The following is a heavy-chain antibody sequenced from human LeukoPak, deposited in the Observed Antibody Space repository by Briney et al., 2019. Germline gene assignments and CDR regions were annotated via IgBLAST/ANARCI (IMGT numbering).Heavy chain of an antibody. J-gene: IGHJ4*02. D-gene: IGHD3-10*01. V-gene: IGHV3-23*01. CDR1: GFSFSTYA. CDR2: ISGSGDST. CDR3: ARDRRGEYYFDY. Sequence: GGSLRLSCAASGFSFSTYAMNWVRQAPGKGLEWVSGISGSGDSTYSAGSVKGQFTISRDNSKNMLYLQMNSLRADDTAVYYCARDRRGEYYFDYWGQGTLVTVSS.